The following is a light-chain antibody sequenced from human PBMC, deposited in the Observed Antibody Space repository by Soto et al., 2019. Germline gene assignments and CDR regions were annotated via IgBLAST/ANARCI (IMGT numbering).Light chain of an antibody. CDR3: QQHGTSPIT. V-gene: IGKV3-20*01. J-gene: IGKJ5*01. Sequence: EIVLTQSPGTLSLSPGERATLSCRASQNIDNKLAWHQQKPGQTPRPLVYGASSRATGIPDRFSGSGSGTDFTLTISRLEPEDFAVYYCQQHGTSPITFGQGTRLEIK. CDR1: QNIDNK. CDR2: GAS.